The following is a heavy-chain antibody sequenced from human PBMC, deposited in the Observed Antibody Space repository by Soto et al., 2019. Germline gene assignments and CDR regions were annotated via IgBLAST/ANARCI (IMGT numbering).Heavy chain of an antibody. CDR3: ARDRKIQLWLQVHEDV. V-gene: IGHV3-30*03. Sequence: QVQLVESGGGVVQPGRSLRLSCAASGFTFSSYGMHWVRQAPGKGLEWVAVISFDGSNKYYADSVKGRFTISRDNSKDMLYLQMNSLRAEDTAVYYCARDRKIQLWLQVHEDVWGQGTTVTVSS. CDR1: GFTFSSYG. CDR2: ISFDGSNK. J-gene: IGHJ6*02. D-gene: IGHD5-18*01.